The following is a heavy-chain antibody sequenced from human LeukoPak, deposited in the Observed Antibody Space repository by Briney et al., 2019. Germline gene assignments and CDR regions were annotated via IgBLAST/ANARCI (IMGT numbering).Heavy chain of an antibody. CDR1: GFTFSSYA. CDR2: ISYDGSNK. J-gene: IGHJ4*02. CDR3: ARARCSSTSCYVSPYDC. Sequence: GGSLRLSCAASGFTFSSYAMHRVRQAPGKGLEWVAVISYDGSNKYYADSVKGRFTISRDNSKNTLYLQMNSLRAEDTAVYYCARARCSSTSCYVSPYDCRGQGTLVTVSS. V-gene: IGHV3-30*04. D-gene: IGHD2-2*01.